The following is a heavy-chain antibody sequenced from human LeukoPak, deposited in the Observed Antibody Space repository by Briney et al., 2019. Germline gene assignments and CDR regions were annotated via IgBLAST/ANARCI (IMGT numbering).Heavy chain of an antibody. CDR1: GGSISSSSSY. D-gene: IGHD6-6*01. J-gene: IGHJ6*03. Sequence: PSETLSLTCSVSGGSISSSSSYWGWIRQPPGKGLEWIGSIYYSGSSFDNPALKSRVTISVDTSKNQFSLKLSSVTAADTTVYYCARVRSTYSSSPYYYYYYMDVWGKGTTVTVSS. CDR3: ARVRSTYSSSPYYYYYYMDV. CDR2: IYYSGSS. V-gene: IGHV4-39*01.